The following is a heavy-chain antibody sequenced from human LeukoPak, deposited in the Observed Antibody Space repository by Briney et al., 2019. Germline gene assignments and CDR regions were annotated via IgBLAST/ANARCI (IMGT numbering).Heavy chain of an antibody. V-gene: IGHV3-11*01. J-gene: IGHJ5*02. D-gene: IGHD6-13*01. CDR2: ISSSGSTI. CDR3: ARGGYSSSWYWFDP. Sequence: GGSLRLSCAASGFTFSDYYMSWIRQAPGKGREWVSYISSSGSTIYYADSVTGRFTISRDNAKNSLYLQMNSLRAEDTAVYYCARGGYSSSWYWFDPWGQGSQVTVSS. CDR1: GFTFSDYY.